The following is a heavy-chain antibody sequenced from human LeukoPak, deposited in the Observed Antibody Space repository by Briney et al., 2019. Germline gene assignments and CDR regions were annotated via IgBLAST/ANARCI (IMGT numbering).Heavy chain of an antibody. CDR3: MSGSYQPPKGYYYGMDV. J-gene: IGHJ6*02. CDR2: IYYSGST. CDR1: GGSISSSSYY. V-gene: IGHV4-39*07. D-gene: IGHD1-26*01. Sequence: TSSETLSLTCTVSGGSISSSSYYWGWIRQPPGKGLEWIGSIYYSGSTYYNPSLKSRVTISVDTSKNQFSLKLSSVTAADTAVYYCMSGSYQPPKGYYYGMDVWGQGTTVTASS.